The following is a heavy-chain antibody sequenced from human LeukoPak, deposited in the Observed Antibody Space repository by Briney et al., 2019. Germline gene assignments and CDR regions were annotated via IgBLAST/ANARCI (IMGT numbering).Heavy chain of an antibody. Sequence: PGGSLRLSCAASGFTFSSYGMHWVRQAPGKGLEWVAFIRYDGSNKYYADSVKGRFTISRDNSKNTLYLQMNSLRAEDTAVYYCAKDRDYGGNSGALDYWGQGTLVTVSS. D-gene: IGHD4-23*01. J-gene: IGHJ4*02. CDR1: GFTFSSYG. CDR2: IRYDGSNK. CDR3: AKDRDYGGNSGALDY. V-gene: IGHV3-30*02.